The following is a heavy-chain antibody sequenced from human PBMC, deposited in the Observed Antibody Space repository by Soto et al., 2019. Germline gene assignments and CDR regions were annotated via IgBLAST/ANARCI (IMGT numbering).Heavy chain of an antibody. V-gene: IGHV3-64*01. CDR3: ARRSRTVTRSDYVPYYFDY. D-gene: IGHD4-4*01. CDR2: ISSNGGST. J-gene: IGHJ4*02. Sequence: PGGSLRLSCAASGFTFSSYAMHWVRQAPGKGLEYVSAISSNGGSTYYANSVKGRFTISRDNSKNTRYLQMGSLRAEDMAVYYCARRSRTVTRSDYVPYYFDYWGQGTLVTVSS. CDR1: GFTFSSYA.